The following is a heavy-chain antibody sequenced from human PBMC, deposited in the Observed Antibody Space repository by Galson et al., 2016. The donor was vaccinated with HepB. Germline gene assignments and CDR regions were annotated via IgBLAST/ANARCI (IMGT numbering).Heavy chain of an antibody. CDR2: ISTSDDYS. J-gene: IGHJ4*02. CDR1: GFPFSDYY. Sequence: SLRLSCAGFGFPFSDYYMGWIRQAPGKGLEWVAYISTSDDYSAYADSVKGRFTISRDHANNSVSLQMNSLGVDDTGIYYCARGMARATNFWGQGTPVIVSP. CDR3: ARGMARATNF. V-gene: IGHV3-11*06. D-gene: IGHD1/OR15-1a*01.